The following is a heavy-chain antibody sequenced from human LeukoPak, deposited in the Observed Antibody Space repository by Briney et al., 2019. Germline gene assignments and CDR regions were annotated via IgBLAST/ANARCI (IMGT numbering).Heavy chain of an antibody. Sequence: GGSLRLSCAASGFIVSRNYMSWVRQAPGKGLEWVSVIYDGNTYYAYSVNGRFTISRDNSKNTLYLQMNSLRAEDTAIYYCAGFVRGLPHWGQGALVTVSS. CDR3: AGFVRGLPH. CDR1: GFIVSRNY. D-gene: IGHD3-10*01. CDR2: IYDGNT. V-gene: IGHV3-53*01. J-gene: IGHJ4*02.